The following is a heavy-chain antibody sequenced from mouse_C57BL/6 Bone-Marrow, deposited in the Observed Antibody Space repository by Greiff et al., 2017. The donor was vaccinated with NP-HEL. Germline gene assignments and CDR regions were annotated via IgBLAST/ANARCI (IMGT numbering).Heavy chain of an antibody. CDR2: IYPRSGNT. D-gene: IGHD2-12*01. V-gene: IGHV1-81*01. Sequence: QVQLKESGAELARPGASVKLSCKASGYTFTSYGMSWVKQRTGQGLEWIGEIYPRSGNTYYNEKFKGKATLTADKSSSTAYMELSRLTSEDSAVYFGARPYDDAMDYWGQGTSVTVSS. CDR1: GYTFTSYG. J-gene: IGHJ4*01. CDR3: ARPYDDAMDY.